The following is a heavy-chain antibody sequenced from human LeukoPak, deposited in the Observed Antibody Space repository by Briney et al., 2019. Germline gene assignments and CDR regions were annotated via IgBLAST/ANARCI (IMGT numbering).Heavy chain of an antibody. CDR3: ARGDWVA. Sequence: RASVKVSCKASGYTFSGSDMNWVRQAPGQGLEWMGWININTGNPTYVQHFTGRFVFSLDTSVSTAYLQISSLKAEDTAVYYCARGDWVAWGQETLVTVSS. J-gene: IGHJ4*02. D-gene: IGHD3-9*01. CDR2: ININTGNP. CDR1: GYTFSGSD. V-gene: IGHV7-4-1*02.